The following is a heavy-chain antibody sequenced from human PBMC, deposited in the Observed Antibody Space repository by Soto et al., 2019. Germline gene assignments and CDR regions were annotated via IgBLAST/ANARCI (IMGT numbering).Heavy chain of an antibody. CDR2: ISYDGSTK. Sequence: PGWSLRLSCASSVFIFITYAMHWVRQAPGKGLEWVAVISYDGSTKDYADSVKGRFTISRDNSKNTLYLQMSSLRTEDTAVYYCARPGSGYDVLSGHYFYYYHTMDVWGQGTTVTVSS. CDR1: VFIFITYA. D-gene: IGHD3-9*01. CDR3: ARPGSGYDVLSGHYFYYYHTMDV. J-gene: IGHJ6*02. V-gene: IGHV3-30-3*01.